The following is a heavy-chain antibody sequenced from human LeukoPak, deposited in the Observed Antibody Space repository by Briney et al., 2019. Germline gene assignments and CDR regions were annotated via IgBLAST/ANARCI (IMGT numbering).Heavy chain of an antibody. CDR3: ARDRLDTAMDY. Sequence: ASVKVSCKASGYTFTSYAMHWVRQAPGQRLEWMGWINAGNGNTKYSQKFQGRVTITRDISASTAYMELSSLRSEDTAVYYCARDRLDTAMDYWGQGTLVTVSS. CDR1: GYTFTSYA. D-gene: IGHD5-18*01. J-gene: IGHJ4*02. V-gene: IGHV1-3*01. CDR2: INAGNGNT.